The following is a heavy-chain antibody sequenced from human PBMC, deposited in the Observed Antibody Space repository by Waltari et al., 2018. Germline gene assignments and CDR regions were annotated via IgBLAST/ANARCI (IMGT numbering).Heavy chain of an antibody. CDR2: TAPDAPQP. D-gene: IGHD4-4*01. CDR3: ARPYSSYGMDV. J-gene: IGHJ6*02. CDR1: GYSFPTYW. V-gene: IGHV5-10-1*03. Sequence: EVQLVQSGAEVKKPGESLSISCKGSGYSFPTYWIYWVRQMPGKGPEWMGRTAPDAPQPHYSPSFQGHVTLSADKSISTVYLQWRSLKASDTAMYYCARPYSSYGMDVWGQGTTVTVSS.